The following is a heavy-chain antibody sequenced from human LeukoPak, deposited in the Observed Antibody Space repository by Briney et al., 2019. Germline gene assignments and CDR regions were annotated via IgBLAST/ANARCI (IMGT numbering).Heavy chain of an antibody. CDR2: IYYGGST. CDR3: ARMDCSSTSCYAQDLVGQLDY. D-gene: IGHD2-2*01. CDR1: GGSISSGDYY. V-gene: IGHV4-30-4*01. J-gene: IGHJ4*02. Sequence: PSQTLSLTCIVSGGSISSGDYYWSWIRQPPGKGLEWIGYIYYGGSTYYNPSLKSRVTISVDTSKNQFSLKLSSVTAADTAVYYCARMDCSSTSCYAQDLVGQLDYWGQGTLVTVSS.